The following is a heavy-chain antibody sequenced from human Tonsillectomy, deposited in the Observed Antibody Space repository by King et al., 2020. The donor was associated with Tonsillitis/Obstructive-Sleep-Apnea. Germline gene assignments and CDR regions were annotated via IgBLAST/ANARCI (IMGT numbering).Heavy chain of an antibody. V-gene: IGHV4-39*01. Sequence: QLQESGPGLVKPSETLSLTCTVSGGSISSCSYYWGWIRQPPGKGLEWIGSIYYSGSTYYNASLTSRVTISVDTSKNQFSLKLSSVTAADTAVYYCARHSPYYYDSSGDLVYYYYMDVWGKGTTVTVSS. CDR1: GGSISSCSYY. J-gene: IGHJ6*03. CDR3: ARHSPYYYDSSGDLVYYYYMDV. CDR2: IYYSGST. D-gene: IGHD3-22*01.